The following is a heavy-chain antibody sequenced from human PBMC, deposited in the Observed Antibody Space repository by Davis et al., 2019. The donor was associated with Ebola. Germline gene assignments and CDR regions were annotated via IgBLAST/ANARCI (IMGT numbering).Heavy chain of an antibody. V-gene: IGHV3-7*03. D-gene: IGHD2-21*01. CDR1: GFTFSDYY. CDR2: IKQDGSEK. J-gene: IGHJ4*02. CDR3: ARVVVGALY. Sequence: GESLKISCAASGFTFSDYYMSWVRQAPGKGLEWVANIKQDGSEKYYVDSVKGRFTISRDNAKNSLYLQMNSLRAEDTAVYYCARVVVGALYWGQGTLVTVSS.